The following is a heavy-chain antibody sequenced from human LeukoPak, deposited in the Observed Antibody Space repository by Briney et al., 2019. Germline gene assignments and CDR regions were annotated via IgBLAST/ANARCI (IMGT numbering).Heavy chain of an antibody. J-gene: IGHJ6*03. CDR2: IYYSGST. D-gene: IGHD3-16*01. CDR3: ARDPPFRGGNYYYMDV. Sequence: PSETLSLTCTVSGGSISSYYWSWIRQPPGKGLEWTGYIYYSGSTNYNPSLKSRVTISVDTSKNQFSLKLSSVTAADTAVYYCARDPPFRGGNYYYMDVWXXXTTVXXSS. CDR1: GGSISSYY. V-gene: IGHV4-59*01.